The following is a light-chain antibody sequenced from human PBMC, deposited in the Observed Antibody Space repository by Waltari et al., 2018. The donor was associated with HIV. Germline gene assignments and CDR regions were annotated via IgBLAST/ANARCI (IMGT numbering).Light chain of an antibody. V-gene: IGKV4-1*01. CDR3: QQSYSPPLT. J-gene: IGKJ4*01. Sequence: DIVMTQSPDSLAVSLGERAAINCKSSQSVLYSSDNKNYLAWYQQRPGQPPKLLIYWASTRESGVPDRFSGSGSGTDFTLTISNLQAEDVAVYYCQQSYSPPLTFGGGTKVEIK. CDR1: QSVLYSSDNKNY. CDR2: WAS.